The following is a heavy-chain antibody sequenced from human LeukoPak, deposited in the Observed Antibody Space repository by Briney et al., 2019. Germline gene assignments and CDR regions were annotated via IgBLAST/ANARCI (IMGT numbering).Heavy chain of an antibody. V-gene: IGHV4-39*01. Sequence: SETLSLTCTVSGGSISSSSYYWGWIRQPPGKGLEWIGSIYYSGSTYYNPSLESRVTISVDTSKNQFSLKLSSVTAADTAVYYCARGQAAAGTREYFDYWGQGTLVTVSS. CDR2: IYYSGST. D-gene: IGHD6-13*01. CDR3: ARGQAAAGTREYFDY. J-gene: IGHJ4*02. CDR1: GGSISSSSYY.